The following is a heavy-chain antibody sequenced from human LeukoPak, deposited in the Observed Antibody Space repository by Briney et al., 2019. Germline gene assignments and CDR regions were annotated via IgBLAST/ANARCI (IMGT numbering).Heavy chain of an antibody. D-gene: IGHD3-22*01. CDR2: IIPIFGTA. Sequence: SVKVSCKASGYTFTGYYMHWVRQAPGQGLEWMGRIIPIFGTANYAQKFQGRVTITTDESTSTAYMELSSLRSEDTAVYYCARGEYYYDSSGHGDWGQGTLVTVSS. J-gene: IGHJ4*02. V-gene: IGHV1-69*05. CDR3: ARGEYYYDSSGHGD. CDR1: GYTFTGYY.